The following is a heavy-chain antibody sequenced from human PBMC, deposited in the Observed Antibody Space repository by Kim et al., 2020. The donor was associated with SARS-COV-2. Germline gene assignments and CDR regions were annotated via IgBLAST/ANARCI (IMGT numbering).Heavy chain of an antibody. D-gene: IGHD3-22*01. CDR2: ITGPGDKT. V-gene: IGHV3-23*01. J-gene: IGHJ4*02. Sequence: GGSLRLSCAASGFIFSTYAMSWVRQAPGKGLEWVSTITGPGDKTYYADSVKGRFTISRDTSKSTLYLQMNSLRAEDTAFYYCATVKDNDNRGPPRYFDYWGQGTLVTVSS. CDR3: ATVKDNDNRGPPRYFDY. CDR1: GFIFSTYA.